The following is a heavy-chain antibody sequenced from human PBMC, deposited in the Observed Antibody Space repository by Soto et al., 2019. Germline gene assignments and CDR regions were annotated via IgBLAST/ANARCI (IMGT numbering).Heavy chain of an antibody. Sequence: EVQLVESGGGLVQPGGSLRLSCEASGFTFSNFGINWVRQAPGKGLEWVSHISSSSTTIYYAESVKGRFTISRDNAKNSLYLQMSSLRGEDTAVYYCATSFITTIRTTAWGQGTLVTVSS. V-gene: IGHV3-48*01. CDR3: ATSFITTIRTTA. D-gene: IGHD1-1*01. CDR2: ISSSSTTI. J-gene: IGHJ4*02. CDR1: GFTFSNFG.